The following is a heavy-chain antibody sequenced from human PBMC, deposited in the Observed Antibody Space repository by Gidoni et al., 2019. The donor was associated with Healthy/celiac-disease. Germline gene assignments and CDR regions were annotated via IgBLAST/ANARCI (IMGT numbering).Heavy chain of an antibody. Sequence: EVQLLESGGGLVQPGGSLRLSCAASGFTFSSYAMSWVRQAPGKGLEWVSAISGSGGSTYYADSVKGRFTISRDNSKNTLYLQMNSLRAEDTAVYYCAKDYYDFWSGHDAFDIWGQGTMVTVSS. CDR2: ISGSGGST. V-gene: IGHV3-23*01. J-gene: IGHJ3*02. D-gene: IGHD3-3*01. CDR3: AKDYYDFWSGHDAFDI. CDR1: GFTFSSYA.